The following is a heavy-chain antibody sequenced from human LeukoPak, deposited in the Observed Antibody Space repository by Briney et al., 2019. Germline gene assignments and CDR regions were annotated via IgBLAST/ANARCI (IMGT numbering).Heavy chain of an antibody. CDR2: INPNSGGT. CDR3: ARLLGYCSSTSCYTGGFDY. CDR1: GGTFSSYP. Sequence: GASVKVSCKASGGTFSSYPFTWVRQAPGQGLEWMGWINPNSGGTNYAQKFQGRVTMTRDTSISTAYMELSRLRSDDTAVYYCARLLGYCSSTSCYTGGFDYWGQGTLVTVSS. J-gene: IGHJ4*02. D-gene: IGHD2-2*02. V-gene: IGHV1-2*02.